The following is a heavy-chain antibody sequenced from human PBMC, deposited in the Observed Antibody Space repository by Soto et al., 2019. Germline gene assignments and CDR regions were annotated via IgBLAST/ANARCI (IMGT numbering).Heavy chain of an antibody. CDR2: TYPSGST. CDR3: AREGGYDSPHGC. D-gene: IGHD5-12*01. CDR1: RHFISSGDYH. V-gene: IGHV4-30-4*01. J-gene: IGHJ4*02. Sequence: SDTLSLTCTLSRHFISSGDYHWSWIRQPPGKGLEWIGYTYPSGSTYYHPSLRGRVTISVDTSKNQFSLKLNSVTAADTAVYYCAREGGYDSPHGCWGQGTLVTVS.